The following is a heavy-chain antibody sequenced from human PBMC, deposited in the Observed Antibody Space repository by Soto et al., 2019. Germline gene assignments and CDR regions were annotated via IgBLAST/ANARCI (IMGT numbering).Heavy chain of an antibody. CDR1: GYAFPNFP. CDR3: ARGFYYDSSASSIYYPDY. CDR2: INPDTGDT. V-gene: IGHV1-18*01. Sequence: ASVKVSCKTSGYAFPNFPITWVRQAPGQGLEWLGWINPDTGDTHYAHSFQGRVTLIADTSTTTAYMDLRSLTSDDTAVYYCARGFYYDSSASSIYYPDYWGQGPLVTVSS. J-gene: IGHJ4*02. D-gene: IGHD3-22*01.